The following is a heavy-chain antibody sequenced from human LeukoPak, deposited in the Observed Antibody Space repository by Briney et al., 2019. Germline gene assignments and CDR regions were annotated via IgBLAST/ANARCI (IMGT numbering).Heavy chain of an antibody. Sequence: PGGSLRLSCAASGFTFSRYWMHWVRQAPGRGLVWVSRINGDGSSIRYADSVKGRFTNSRDNAKNTLYLQMNSLRAEDTAVYYCARDYDSSGYYSFQHWGQGTLVTVSS. CDR3: ARDYDSSGYYSFQH. D-gene: IGHD3-22*01. V-gene: IGHV3-74*01. CDR2: INGDGSSI. CDR1: GFTFSRYW. J-gene: IGHJ1*01.